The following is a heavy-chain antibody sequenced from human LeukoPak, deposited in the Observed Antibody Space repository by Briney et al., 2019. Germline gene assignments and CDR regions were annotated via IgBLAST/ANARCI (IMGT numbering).Heavy chain of an antibody. J-gene: IGHJ6*03. CDR1: GGSFSGYY. CDR2: INHSGST. D-gene: IGHD2-15*01. CDR3: ARVWYDPYYYYMDV. V-gene: IGHV4-34*01. Sequence: SETLSLTCAVYGGSFSGYYWSWLRQPPGKGLEWIGEINHSGSTNYNPSLKSRVTISVDTSKNQFSLTLSSVTAADTAVYYCARVWYDPYYYYMDVWGKGTTVTVSS.